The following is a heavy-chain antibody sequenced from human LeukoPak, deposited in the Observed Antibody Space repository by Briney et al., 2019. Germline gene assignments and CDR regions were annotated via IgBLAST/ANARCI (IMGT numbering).Heavy chain of an antibody. D-gene: IGHD5-18*01. V-gene: IGHV3-23*01. J-gene: IGHJ4*02. CDR2: IIESGEST. Sequence: PRGSLRLSCAASGFTFKNYAMYWVRQAPGKGLEWVSAIIESGESTYYTDSVKGRFTISRDNAKTSLYLQMNSLRAEDTAVYYCARHLSGITGYTYGRGIDYWGQGTLVTVSS. CDR3: ARHLSGITGYTYGRGIDY. CDR1: GFTFKNYA.